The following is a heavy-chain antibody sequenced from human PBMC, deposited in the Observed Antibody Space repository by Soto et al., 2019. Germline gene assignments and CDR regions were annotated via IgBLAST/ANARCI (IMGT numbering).Heavy chain of an antibody. CDR3: AGSKNLVSFDY. CDR2: SYNTADT. J-gene: IGHJ4*02. Sequence: QVQLQESGPGLVKPSETLSLICTVSGVPIRSYFWSWVRPPPGRGLEWIGCSYNTADTKYSPSLKSRAAVSTDPSKKQFSLRLRTVTAADTALYCLAGSKNLVSFDYWGRGALVTVS. D-gene: IGHD3-10*01. V-gene: IGHV4-4*09. CDR1: GVPIRSYF.